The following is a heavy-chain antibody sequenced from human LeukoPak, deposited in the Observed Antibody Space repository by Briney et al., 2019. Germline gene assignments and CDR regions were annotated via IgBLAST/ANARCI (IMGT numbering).Heavy chain of an antibody. CDR2: IKQDGSEK. Sequence: GGSLRLSCAASGFTFSSYWMSWVRQAPGKGLEWVANIKQDGSEKYYVDSVKGRFTISRDNAKNSLYLQMNSLRAEDTVVYYCARLPMVRGVIISYYYYYGMDVWGQGTTVTVSS. D-gene: IGHD3-10*01. J-gene: IGHJ6*02. CDR3: ARLPMVRGVIISYYYYYGMDV. V-gene: IGHV3-7*01. CDR1: GFTFSSYW.